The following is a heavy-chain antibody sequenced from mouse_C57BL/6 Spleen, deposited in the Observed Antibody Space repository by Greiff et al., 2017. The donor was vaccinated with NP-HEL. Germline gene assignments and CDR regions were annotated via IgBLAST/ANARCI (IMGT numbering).Heavy chain of an antibody. CDR1: GYTFTSYW. CDR2: IDPSDSYT. J-gene: IGHJ4*01. V-gene: IGHV1-69*01. D-gene: IGHD1-1*01. Sequence: QVQLKQPGAELVMPGASVKLSCKASGYTFTSYWMHWVKQRPGQGLEWIGEIDPSDSYTNYNQKFKGKSTLTVDKSSSTAYMQLSSLTSEDSAVYYCARRLITTVVAPSYDAMDYWGQGTSVTVSS. CDR3: ARRLITTVVAPSYDAMDY.